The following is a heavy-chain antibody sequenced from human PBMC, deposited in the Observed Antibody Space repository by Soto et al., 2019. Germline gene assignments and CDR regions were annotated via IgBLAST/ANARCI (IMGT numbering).Heavy chain of an antibody. CDR2: ISGSGGST. Sequence: GGSLRLSCAASGFTFSSYAMSWVRQAPGKGLEWVSAISGSGGSTYYADSVKGRFTISRDNSKNTLYLQMNSLRAEDTAVYYWAKPWAWYSSPSDPPGQAKVIWRQGTLVTAPQ. CDR3: AKPWAWYSSPSDPPGQAKVI. CDR1: GFTFSSYA. V-gene: IGHV3-23*01. D-gene: IGHD6-6*01. J-gene: IGHJ4*02.